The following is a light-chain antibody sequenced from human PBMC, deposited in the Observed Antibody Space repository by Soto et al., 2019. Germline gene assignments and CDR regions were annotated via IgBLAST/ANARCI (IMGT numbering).Light chain of an antibody. V-gene: IGKV3-20*01. CDR2: GAS. CDR1: QSVSSNY. CDR3: QQYSSSPLT. J-gene: IGKJ4*01. Sequence: FVVTQSPGTPSLSPGEGATLSCRASQSVSSNYLAWYKHKPGQAPRLLIYGASNRATDIPDRFSGSGSGTHFTLTISRLDPEDFAVYYCQQYSSSPLTFGGGTKVEIK.